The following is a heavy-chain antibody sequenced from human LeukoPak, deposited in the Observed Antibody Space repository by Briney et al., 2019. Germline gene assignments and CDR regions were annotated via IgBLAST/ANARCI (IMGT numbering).Heavy chain of an antibody. V-gene: IGHV3-11*01. CDR1: GFTFSDYY. CDR2: IISSGSTI. Sequence: PGGALRLSCAASGFTFSDYYMSWIRQAPGKGLEWVSYIISSGSTIYYADSVKGRFTISRDNAKNSLYLQMNSLRAEDTAVYYCARRMAPYCGGDCYPSSYYGMDVWGQGTTVTVSS. D-gene: IGHD2-21*02. CDR3: ARRMAPYCGGDCYPSSYYGMDV. J-gene: IGHJ6*02.